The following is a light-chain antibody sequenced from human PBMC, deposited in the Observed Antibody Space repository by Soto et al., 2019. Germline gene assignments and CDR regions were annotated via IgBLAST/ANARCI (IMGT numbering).Light chain of an antibody. Sequence: DIVMTQSPLSLPVTPGEPASISCRSSQSLLHSNGYNYLDWYLQKPGQSPQLLIYLGSNRASGVPDRFSGSESGTDVTLKISRVEAEDVGVYYCMQALQTRLTFGRGTKVEIK. J-gene: IGKJ4*01. CDR3: MQALQTRLT. CDR2: LGS. V-gene: IGKV2-28*01. CDR1: QSLLHSNGYNY.